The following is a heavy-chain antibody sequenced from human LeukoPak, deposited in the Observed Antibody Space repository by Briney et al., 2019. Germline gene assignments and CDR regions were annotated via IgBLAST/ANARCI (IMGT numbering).Heavy chain of an antibody. CDR2: VATYNGNT. CDR1: GYTFTNYA. CDR3: TRRAIADY. J-gene: IGHJ4*02. D-gene: IGHD2-21*01. V-gene: IGHV1-18*01. Sequence: ASVKVSCKASGYTFTNYAISLVRQAPGQGLEWMGWVATYNGNTNYAQRLQGRVTMTTDTTTNTAYMEVRSLRSGDTAVYYCTRRAIADYSGQGTLVTVSS.